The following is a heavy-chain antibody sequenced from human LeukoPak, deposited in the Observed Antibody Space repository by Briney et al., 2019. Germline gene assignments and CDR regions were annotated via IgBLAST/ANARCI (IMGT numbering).Heavy chain of an antibody. CDR3: AKAGFRDYFHY. CDR2: ISGSHTA. J-gene: IGHJ4*02. V-gene: IGHV3-23*01. Sequence: GGPLRLSCEASGFTFSTNTMNWVRQAPGKGLEWVSGISGSHTAYYSDSVKGRFTISRDNSKNTLYLQMNSLRAEDTAVYYCAKAGFRDYFHYWGQGSQVTVSS. CDR1: GFTFSTNT.